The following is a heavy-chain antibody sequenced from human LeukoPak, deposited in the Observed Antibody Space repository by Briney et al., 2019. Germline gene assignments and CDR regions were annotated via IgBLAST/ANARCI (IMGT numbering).Heavy chain of an antibody. CDR2: LFYTGET. CDR1: DGSISSSSYY. J-gene: IGHJ4*02. Sequence: SETLSLTCIVSDGSISSSSYYWGWTRQPPGKGLEWIGNLFYTGETFYNPSLNSRVTISVDTSKSQFSLRLSSVTAADTAVYYCARTDSGRYSYFDYWGQGTLVTVSS. V-gene: IGHV4-39*01. CDR3: ARTDSGRYSYFDY. D-gene: IGHD1-26*01.